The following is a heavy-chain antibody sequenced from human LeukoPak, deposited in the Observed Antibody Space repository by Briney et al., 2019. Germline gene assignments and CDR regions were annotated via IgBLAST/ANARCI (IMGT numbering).Heavy chain of an antibody. CDR3: AKDIGVSYYYYYMDV. V-gene: IGHV3-43D*03. CDR2: ISWDGGST. J-gene: IGHJ6*03. CDR1: GFTFDDYA. D-gene: IGHD3-10*01. Sequence: PGGSLRLSCAASGFTFDDYAMHWVRQAPGKGLEWVSLISWDGGSTYYADSVKGRFTISRDNSKNSLYLQMNSLRAEDTALYYCAKDIGVSYYYYYMDVWGKGTTVTVSS.